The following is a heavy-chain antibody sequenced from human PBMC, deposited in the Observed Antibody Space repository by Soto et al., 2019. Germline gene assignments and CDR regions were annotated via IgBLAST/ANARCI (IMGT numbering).Heavy chain of an antibody. CDR1: GGSISSSSYY. D-gene: IGHD2-8*01. J-gene: IGHJ4*02. CDR2: IYYSGST. Sequence: SETLSLTCTVSGGSISSSSYYWGWIRQPPGKGLEWIGSIYYSGSTYYNPSLKSRVTISVDTSKNQFSLKLSSVTAADTAVYYCARHEEMVYATTDYYFDYWGQGTLVTVSS. V-gene: IGHV4-39*01. CDR3: ARHEEMVYATTDYYFDY.